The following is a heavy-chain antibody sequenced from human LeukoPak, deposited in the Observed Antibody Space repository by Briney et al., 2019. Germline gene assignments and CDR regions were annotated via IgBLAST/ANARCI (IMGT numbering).Heavy chain of an antibody. D-gene: IGHD3-10*01. CDR1: GASISSYY. J-gene: IGHJ5*02. CDR3: ARGLGYGSGSCYKLGETYWFDP. V-gene: IGHV4-59*12. CDR2: IYDSGST. Sequence: SETLSLTCTVSGASISSYYWSWIRQPPGKGLEWIAYIYDSGSTNYNPSLKSRVTTSVDTSKNQFSLKLSSVTAADTAVYYCARGLGYGSGSCYKLGETYWFDPWGQGTLVTVSS.